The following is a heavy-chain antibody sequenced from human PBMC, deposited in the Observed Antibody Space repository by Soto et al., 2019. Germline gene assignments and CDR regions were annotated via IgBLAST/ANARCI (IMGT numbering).Heavy chain of an antibody. V-gene: IGHV1-24*01. CDR3: ATFVVVPAAMDYWFDP. CDR1: GYTLTELS. J-gene: IGHJ5*02. D-gene: IGHD2-2*01. Sequence: QVQLVQSGAEVKKPGASVKVSCKVSGYTLTELSMHWVRQAPGKGLEWMGGFDAEDGETIYAQQFQGRVTMTEDTSTDAAYREMSSLRSEDTAVYYCATFVVVPAAMDYWFDPWGQGTLVTVSS. CDR2: FDAEDGET.